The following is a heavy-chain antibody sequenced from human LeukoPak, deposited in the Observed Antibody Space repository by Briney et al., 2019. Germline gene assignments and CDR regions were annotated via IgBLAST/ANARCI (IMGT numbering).Heavy chain of an antibody. Sequence: SETLSLTCTVSGGSISSYYWSWIRQPPGKGLEWIGYIYYSGSTNYNPSLKSRVTISVDTSKNQFSLKLSSVPAADTAVYYCARPVRYCSSTSCYNWFDPWGQGTLVTVSS. CDR2: IYYSGST. J-gene: IGHJ5*02. CDR3: ARPVRYCSSTSCYNWFDP. CDR1: GGSISSYY. D-gene: IGHD2-2*01. V-gene: IGHV4-59*01.